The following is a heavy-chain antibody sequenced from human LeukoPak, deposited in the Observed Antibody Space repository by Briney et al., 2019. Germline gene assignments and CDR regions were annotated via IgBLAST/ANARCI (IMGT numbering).Heavy chain of an antibody. V-gene: IGHV3-21*01. D-gene: IGHD6-19*01. Sequence: GGSLRLSCAPSGFTLSSYSMNWVRQAPGKGLEWVSSISSSSSYIYYADSVKGRFTISRDNAKSSLYLQMNSLRAEDTAVYYCARDPGWYVDYWGQGTLVTVSS. CDR2: ISSSSSYI. CDR3: ARDPGWYVDY. J-gene: IGHJ4*02. CDR1: GFTLSSYS.